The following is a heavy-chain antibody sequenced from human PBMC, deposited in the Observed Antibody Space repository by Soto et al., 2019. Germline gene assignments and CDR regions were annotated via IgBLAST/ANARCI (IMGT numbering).Heavy chain of an antibody. Sequence: QVQLVESGGGVVQPGRSLRLSCAASGFTFSSYGMHWARQGPGKGLEGVAVIWYDGSNKVYADSVKGRFTISKDNSKNTVYLQINSLRAEDTAVYYCARDLSGDYGALDTWGQGTMVTVSS. V-gene: IGHV3-33*01. CDR3: ARDLSGDYGALDT. J-gene: IGHJ3*02. D-gene: IGHD4-17*01. CDR1: GFTFSSYG. CDR2: IWYDGSNK.